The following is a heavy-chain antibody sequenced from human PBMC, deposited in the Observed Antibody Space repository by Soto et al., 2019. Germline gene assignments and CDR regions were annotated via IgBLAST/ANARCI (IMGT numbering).Heavy chain of an antibody. CDR1: GFTFSSYA. J-gene: IGHJ6*02. V-gene: IGHV3-30-3*01. D-gene: IGHD2-15*01. CDR2: ISYDGSNK. Sequence: GGSLRLSCAASGFTFSSYAMHWVRQAPGKGLEWVAVISYDGSNKYYADSVKGGFTISRDNSKNTLYLQMNSLRAEDTAVYYCAVETNCSGGSCLESYYYGMDVWGQGTTVTVSS. CDR3: AVETNCSGGSCLESYYYGMDV.